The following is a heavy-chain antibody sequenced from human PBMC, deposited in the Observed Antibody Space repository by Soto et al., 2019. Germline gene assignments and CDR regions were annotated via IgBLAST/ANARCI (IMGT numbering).Heavy chain of an antibody. CDR2: IYSGGST. V-gene: IGHV3-53*01. Sequence: PVGSLRLSCAASGFTVSSNSMSWVRQAPGKGLEWVSVIYSGGSTYYADSANGPFTINRDNTKTTQYPQNNRLRPEDTAVYYCARSFAMYSSSGTRSLSYGMDVWGQGTTVTVSS. CDR1: GFTVSSNS. J-gene: IGHJ6*02. D-gene: IGHD6-13*01. CDR3: ARSFAMYSSSGTRSLSYGMDV.